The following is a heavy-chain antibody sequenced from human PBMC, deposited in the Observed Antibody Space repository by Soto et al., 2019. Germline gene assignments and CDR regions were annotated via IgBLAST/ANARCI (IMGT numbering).Heavy chain of an antibody. D-gene: IGHD6-19*01. V-gene: IGHV3-23*01. CDR1: GFTFSSYT. CDR2: ISGSGGST. J-gene: IGHJ4*02. CDR3: AKGRDSGWYYFDY. Sequence: EVQLLESGGGLVQPGGSLRLSCAASGFTFSSYTMSWVRQAPGKGLEWVSAISGSGGSTYYADSVKGRFTISRDNSKNTLHLQMNSLSAEDTAVYYCAKGRDSGWYYFDYWGQGTLVTVSS.